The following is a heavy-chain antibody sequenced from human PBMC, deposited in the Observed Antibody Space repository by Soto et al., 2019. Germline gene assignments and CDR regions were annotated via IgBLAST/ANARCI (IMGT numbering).Heavy chain of an antibody. V-gene: IGHV3-30*18. CDR3: AKDRWHIAVAAITGGGDFHI. Sequence: QLVESGGGVVQPGTSLRLSCVASGFTLSSYGMHWVRQAPGKGLEWVAAISNDGDDQYYGDSVRGRFTISRDNSESTVYLQMNSLRADVTGVYYCAKDRWHIAVAAITGGGDFHIWGRGTMVAVSS. CDR1: GFTLSSYG. D-gene: IGHD6-19*01. J-gene: IGHJ3*02. CDR2: ISNDGDDQ.